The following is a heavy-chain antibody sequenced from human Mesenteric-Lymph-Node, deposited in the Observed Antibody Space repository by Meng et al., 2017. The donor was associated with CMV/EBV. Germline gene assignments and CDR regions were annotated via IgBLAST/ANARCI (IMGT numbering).Heavy chain of an antibody. CDR3: AADLGGDFWSGYHL. J-gene: IGHJ4*02. D-gene: IGHD3-3*01. CDR1: GFTFTSSA. Sequence: SVKVSCKASGFTFTSSAVLWVRQARGQRLEWIGWIVVGSGNTNYAQKFQERVTITRDMSTSTAYMELSSLRSEDTAVYYCAADLGGDFWSGYHLWGQGTLVTVSS. V-gene: IGHV1-58*01. CDR2: IVVGSGNT.